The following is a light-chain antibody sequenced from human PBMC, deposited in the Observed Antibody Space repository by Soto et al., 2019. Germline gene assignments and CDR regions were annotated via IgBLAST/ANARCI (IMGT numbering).Light chain of an antibody. CDR3: SSVAGNYNYV. V-gene: IGLV2-8*01. J-gene: IGLJ1*01. CDR1: SSDVGGYDH. Sequence: QSVLTQPPSASGSPGQSVTIPCTGTSSDVGGYDHVSWYQQHPGKAPKLMIYEVTKRPAGVPDRFSGSKSGNTASLTVSGLQAEDEADYYCSSVAGNYNYVFGTGTKLTVL. CDR2: EVT.